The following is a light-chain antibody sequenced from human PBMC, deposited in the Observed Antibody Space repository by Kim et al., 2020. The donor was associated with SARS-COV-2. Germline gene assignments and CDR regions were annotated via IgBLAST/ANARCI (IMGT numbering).Light chain of an antibody. J-gene: IGLJ1*01. CDR2: EVN. CDR3: FSYAGSTYV. V-gene: IGLV2-8*01. CDR1: SSDVGGYNY. Sequence: GQSVPIACNGTSSDVGGYNYVSWDQQHPGKAPKLMIYEVNKRPSGVPDRFSGSKSGSTASLTVSGLQAEDEADYYCFSYAGSTYVFGTGTKVTVL.